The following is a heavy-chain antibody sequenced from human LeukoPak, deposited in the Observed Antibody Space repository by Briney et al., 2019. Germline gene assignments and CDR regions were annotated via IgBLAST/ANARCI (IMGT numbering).Heavy chain of an antibody. D-gene: IGHD3-22*01. CDR1: GDTFTNYA. Sequence: ASVKVSCKASGDTFTNYAMHWVRQAPGQSLEWMGWINAATGDTKYLQKFEGRVTITRDTSASTAYMELSSLTSEDTAVYYCARDAGRDSSGYWGYWGQGTLVTVSS. J-gene: IGHJ4*02. V-gene: IGHV1-3*01. CDR2: INAATGDT. CDR3: ARDAGRDSSGYWGY.